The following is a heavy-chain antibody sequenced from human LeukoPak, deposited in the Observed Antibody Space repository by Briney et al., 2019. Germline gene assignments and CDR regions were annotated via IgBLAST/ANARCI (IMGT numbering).Heavy chain of an antibody. CDR1: GFTFSDYY. J-gene: IGHJ4*02. CDR2: ISSSGSTI. Sequence: TGGSLRLSCAASGFTFSDYYMSWIRQAPGKGLEWVSYISSSGSTIYYADSVKGRFTISRDNAKNSLYLQMNSLRAEDTAVYYCARGELRYDFWSGYSASSYFDYWGQGTLVTVSS. D-gene: IGHD3-3*01. CDR3: ARGELRYDFWSGYSASSYFDY. V-gene: IGHV3-11*01.